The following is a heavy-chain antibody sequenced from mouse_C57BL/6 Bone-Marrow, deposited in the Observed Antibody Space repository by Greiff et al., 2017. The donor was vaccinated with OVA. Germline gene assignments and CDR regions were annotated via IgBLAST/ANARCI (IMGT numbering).Heavy chain of an antibody. CDR2: IHPNSGST. CDR1: GYTFTSYW. V-gene: IGHV1-64*01. CDR3: AREEAYYSYYFDY. D-gene: IGHD2-12*01. J-gene: IGHJ2*01. Sequence: QVQLQQPGAELVKPGASVKLSCKASGYTFTSYWMHWGKQRPGQGLEWIGMIHPNSGSTNSNEKFKSKATLTVDKSSSTAYMQLSSLTSEDSAVYYCAREEAYYSYYFDYWGQGTTLTVSS.